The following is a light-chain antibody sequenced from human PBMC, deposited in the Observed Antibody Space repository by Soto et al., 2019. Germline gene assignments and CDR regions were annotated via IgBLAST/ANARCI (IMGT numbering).Light chain of an antibody. V-gene: IGKV3-20*01. CDR1: QSVSSSN. Sequence: DSVLTQSPGTLSLSPGERATLSCRASQSVSSSNFAWYQQKPGQAPRLLIYGASSRSTGFPDRFSGSESGTDFPLTISRLEPEDFAVYYCQQYGSPPLTFGGGTKLEIK. CDR3: QQYGSPPLT. CDR2: GAS. J-gene: IGKJ4*01.